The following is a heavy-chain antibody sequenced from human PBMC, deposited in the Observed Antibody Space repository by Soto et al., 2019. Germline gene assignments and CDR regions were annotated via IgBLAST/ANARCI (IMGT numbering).Heavy chain of an antibody. CDR3: ARDGGYGSGSYRFDY. Sequence: QVQLQESGPGLVKPSQTLSLTCTVSGGSISSGGYYWSWIRQHPGTGLEWIGYMYYSGSTSYNPSLKSRVTISITTSKNQFSLKVSSVPAADTAVYYCARDGGYGSGSYRFDYWGQGTLVTVSS. J-gene: IGHJ4*02. V-gene: IGHV4-31*03. CDR1: GGSISSGGYY. D-gene: IGHD3-10*01. CDR2: MYYSGST.